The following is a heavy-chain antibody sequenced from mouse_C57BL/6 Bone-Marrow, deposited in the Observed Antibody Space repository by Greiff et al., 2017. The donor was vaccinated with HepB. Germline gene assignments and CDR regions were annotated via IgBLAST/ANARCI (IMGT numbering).Heavy chain of an antibody. CDR1: GFTFSTSG. Sequence: VQRVESGGDLVKPGGSLKLSCVTSGFTFSTSGMSWVRQTPDKRLEWVATINTGGTYTSYPDSVKGRFTIYKDTAKSTLFLQMSSLKSEDTAIYYCARDRFDYYFDYWGQGTTLTVSS. V-gene: IGHV5-6*01. J-gene: IGHJ2*01. CDR3: ARDRFDYYFDY. CDR2: INTGGTYT. D-gene: IGHD2-14*01.